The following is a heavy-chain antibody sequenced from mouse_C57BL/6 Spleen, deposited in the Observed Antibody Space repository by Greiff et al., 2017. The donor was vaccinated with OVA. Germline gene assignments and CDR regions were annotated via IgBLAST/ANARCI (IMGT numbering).Heavy chain of an antibody. CDR2: IVPANGNN. V-gene: IGHV14-3*01. CDR1: GFTIKNTY. D-gene: IGHD2-4*01. J-gene: IGHJ3*01. Sequence: VQLQQSLAELVRPGASVKLSCTASGFTIKNTYMHWVKQRPEQGLEWIGRIVPANGNNKYAPKFQGKATITADTYSNTAYLQLSSLTSEDTAIYYCAIYYDYDVPWFAYWGQGTLVTVSA. CDR3: AIYYDYDVPWFAY.